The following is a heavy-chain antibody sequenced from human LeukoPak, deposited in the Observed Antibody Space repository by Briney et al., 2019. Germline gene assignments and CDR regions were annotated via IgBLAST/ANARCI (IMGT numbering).Heavy chain of an antibody. CDR3: ATDGNFDL. V-gene: IGHV4-59*01. CDR1: DDSISDYY. Sequence: SETLSLTCTVSDDSISDYYRGWIRQPPGKGLEWIGYFYNSGRSTYNPSLKSRVTISADKSKNHFSLKLNSVTTADTAVYYCATDGNFDLWGRGTLVTVSS. CDR2: FYNSGRS. J-gene: IGHJ2*01. D-gene: IGHD1-26*01.